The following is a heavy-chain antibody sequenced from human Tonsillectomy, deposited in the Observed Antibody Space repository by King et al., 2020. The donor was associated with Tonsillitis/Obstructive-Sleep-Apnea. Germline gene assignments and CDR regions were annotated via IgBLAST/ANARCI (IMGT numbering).Heavy chain of an antibody. J-gene: IGHJ4*02. V-gene: IGHV5-10-1*01. CDR2: IDPRDSYT. Sequence: VQLVESGAEVKKPGESLRISCKGSGYNFTNYWINWVRQMPGKGLEWMGRIDPRDSYTNYSPSFQGHVTISADKSTSTAYLQWRSLKASDTAMYYCARWDTAMVNGGYYFDYWGQGTLVTVSS. CDR3: ARWDTAMVNGGYYFDY. CDR1: GYNFTNYW. D-gene: IGHD5-18*01.